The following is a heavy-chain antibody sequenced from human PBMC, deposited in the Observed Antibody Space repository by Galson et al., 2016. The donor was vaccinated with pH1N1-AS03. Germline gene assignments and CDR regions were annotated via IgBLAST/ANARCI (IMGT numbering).Heavy chain of an antibody. J-gene: IGHJ4*02. CDR2: ISVYTGKT. D-gene: IGHD3-16*01. Sequence: QSGAEVKKPGASVKVSCKASGYTFKSHGISWVRQAPGQGLEWMGWISVYTGKTNYAQKFQGRVTMTTDTSTSTAYVELRSLISDDTAVYYCARGGDQKDYWGQGTLVTVSS. CDR1: GYTFKSHG. V-gene: IGHV1-18*01. CDR3: ARGGDQKDY.